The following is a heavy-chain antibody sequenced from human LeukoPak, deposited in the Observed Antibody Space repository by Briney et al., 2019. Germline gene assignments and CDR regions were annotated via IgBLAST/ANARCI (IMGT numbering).Heavy chain of an antibody. D-gene: IGHD6-25*01. CDR3: ARDRGAAESKEFDY. CDR1: GGSISSYD. CDR2: IFYSGST. J-gene: IGHJ4*02. V-gene: IGHV4-59*01. Sequence: SETLSLTCTVSGGSISSYDWSWIRQPPGKGLEWIGYIFYSGSTNHNPSLKSRVTISVDTSKNQFSLKLSSVTAADTAVYYCARDRGAAESKEFDYWGQGTLVTVSS.